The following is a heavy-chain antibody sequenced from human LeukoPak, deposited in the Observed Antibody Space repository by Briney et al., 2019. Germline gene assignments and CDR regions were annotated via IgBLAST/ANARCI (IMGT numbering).Heavy chain of an antibody. CDR3: TRRLDD. CDR2: IKHDESEK. Sequence: GGSLRLSCAASGFTFSSYWMSWVRQAPGKGLEWVANIKHDESEKNYLDSVKGRFTISRDNAQNSLYLQMNGLRIEDTAVYYCTRRLDDWGQGTLVTVSS. J-gene: IGHJ4*02. D-gene: IGHD3-16*01. CDR1: GFTFSSYW. V-gene: IGHV3-7*01.